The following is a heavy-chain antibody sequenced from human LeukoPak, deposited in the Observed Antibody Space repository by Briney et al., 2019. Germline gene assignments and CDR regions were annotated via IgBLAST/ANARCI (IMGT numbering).Heavy chain of an antibody. V-gene: IGHV3-23*01. D-gene: IGHD3-9*01. CDR1: GFTFSSYG. CDR2: ISGSGGST. Sequence: GGSLRLSCAASGFTFSSYGMSWVRQAPGKGLEWVSAISGSGGSTYYADSVKGRFTISRDNAKNSLYLQMNSLRAEDTALYYCAKDMGYDILTGYAPGDYWGQGTLVTVSS. J-gene: IGHJ4*02. CDR3: AKDMGYDILTGYAPGDY.